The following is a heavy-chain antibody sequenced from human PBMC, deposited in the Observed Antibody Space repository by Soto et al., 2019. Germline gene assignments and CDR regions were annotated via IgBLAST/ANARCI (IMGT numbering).Heavy chain of an antibody. CDR3: ARDLDTEGYYDWFDP. J-gene: IGHJ5*02. CDR1: GGTFSSYT. Sequence: GASVKVSCKASGGTFSSYTISWVRQAPGQGLEWMGRIIPILGIANYAQKFQGRVTITADKSTSTAYMELSSLRSEDTAVYYCARDLDTEGYYDWFDPWGQGTLVTVS. D-gene: IGHD3-3*01. V-gene: IGHV1-69*04. CDR2: IIPILGIA.